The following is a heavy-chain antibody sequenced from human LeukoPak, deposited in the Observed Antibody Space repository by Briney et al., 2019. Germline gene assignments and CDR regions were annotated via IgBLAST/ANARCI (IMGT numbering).Heavy chain of an antibody. Sequence: PGGSLRLSCTVSGFTVSSNSMSWVRQAPGKGLEWVSYISSSGSTIYYADSVKGRFTISRDNAKNSLYLQMNSLRAEDTAVYYCARSGVVVVRNYYYYYMDVWGKGTTVTISS. J-gene: IGHJ6*03. CDR1: GFTVSSNS. V-gene: IGHV3-48*04. CDR3: ARSGVVVVRNYYYYYMDV. D-gene: IGHD2-15*01. CDR2: ISSSGSTI.